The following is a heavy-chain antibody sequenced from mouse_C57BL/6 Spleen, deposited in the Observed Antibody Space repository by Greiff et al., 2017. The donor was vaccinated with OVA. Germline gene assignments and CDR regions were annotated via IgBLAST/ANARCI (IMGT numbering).Heavy chain of an antibody. D-gene: IGHD4-1*01. CDR3: ARSLTGDWYFDV. V-gene: IGHV1-61*01. CDR1: GYTFTSYW. CDR2: INPSDSDT. J-gene: IGHJ1*03. Sequence: QVQLQQPGAELARPGSSVKLSCKASGYTFTSYWMDWVKQRPGQGLEWIGNINPSDSDTHYNQKFKDKATLTVDKSSSTAYMQLSSLTSEDSAVYYCARSLTGDWYFDVWGKGTTVTVSS.